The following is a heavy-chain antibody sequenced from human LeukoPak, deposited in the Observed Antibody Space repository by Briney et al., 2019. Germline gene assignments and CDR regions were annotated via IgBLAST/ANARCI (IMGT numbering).Heavy chain of an antibody. D-gene: IGHD3-10*02. CDR3: AELGITMIGGV. CDR2: ISYDGSNK. CDR1: GFTFSSYG. V-gene: IGHV3-30*18. Sequence: GGSLRLSCAASGFTFSSYGMHWVRQAPGKGLEWVAVISYDGSNKYYADSVKGRFTISRDNAKNSLYLQMNSLRAEDTVVYYCAELGITMIGGVWGKGTTVTISS. J-gene: IGHJ6*04.